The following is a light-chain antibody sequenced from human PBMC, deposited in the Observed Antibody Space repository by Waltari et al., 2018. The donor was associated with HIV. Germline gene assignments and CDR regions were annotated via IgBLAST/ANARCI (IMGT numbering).Light chain of an antibody. CDR1: QRILHSDDGKTY. V-gene: IGKV2-40*01. CDR3: MQHIEFPPT. CDR2: TLY. J-gene: IGKJ4*01. Sequence: DIVMTQTPLSLPVPPGEPASISCRSSQRILHSDDGKTYLDWYLQKPGQSPQLLLYTLYYRAPGVADRFSSSGSGTDVTLKISRVEAEDVGLYYCMQHIEFPPTFGGGTKVEIK.